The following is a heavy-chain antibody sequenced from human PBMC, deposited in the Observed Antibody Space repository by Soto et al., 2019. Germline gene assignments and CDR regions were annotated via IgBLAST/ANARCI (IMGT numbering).Heavy chain of an antibody. Sequence: ASVKVSCKASGNSFTTYYMHWVRQAPGQGLQWMGIINPGGGRTAYAQKFQGRVTLTRDMSTSTVYMELTSLTYDDTAVYYCARDVSGPGATYVMDVWGQGTTVTVSS. V-gene: IGHV1-46*01. CDR2: INPGGGRT. D-gene: IGHD2-2*01. CDR3: ARDVSGPGATYVMDV. CDR1: GNSFTTYY. J-gene: IGHJ6*02.